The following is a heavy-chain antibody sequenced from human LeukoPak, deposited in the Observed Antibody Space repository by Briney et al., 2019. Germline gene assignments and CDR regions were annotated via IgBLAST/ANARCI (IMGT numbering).Heavy chain of an antibody. Sequence: SETLSLTCTVSGGPISSSSYYWGWIRQPPGKGLEWIGYIYYSGSTNYNPSLKSRVTISVDTSKNQFSLKLSSVTAADTAVYYCARSVEGYCSGGSCYSYYYYMDVWGKGTTVTVSS. CDR3: ARSVEGYCSGGSCYSYYYYMDV. J-gene: IGHJ6*03. CDR2: IYYSGST. V-gene: IGHV4-61*05. D-gene: IGHD2-15*01. CDR1: GGPISSSSYY.